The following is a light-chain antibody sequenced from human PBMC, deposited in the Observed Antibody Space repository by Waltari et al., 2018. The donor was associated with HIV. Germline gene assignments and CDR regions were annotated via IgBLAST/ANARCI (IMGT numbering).Light chain of an antibody. CDR1: QSVSSN. Sequence: ELVMTPSTATLSVSPGERATLACRARQSVSSNLAWYQQKPGQAPRPPIYGASTRATGIPARFSGRRSGTEFTRTNSSLQSEDFAGYYCQQYNNWPPYTFGQGTKLEIK. CDR2: GAS. J-gene: IGKJ2*01. V-gene: IGKV3-15*01. CDR3: QQYNNWPPYT.